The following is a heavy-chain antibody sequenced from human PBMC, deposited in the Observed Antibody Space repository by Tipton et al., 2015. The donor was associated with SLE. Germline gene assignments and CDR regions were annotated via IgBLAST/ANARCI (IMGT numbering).Heavy chain of an antibody. CDR2: INHSGST. CDR1: GGSFSGYY. Sequence: TLSLTCAVYGGSFSGYYWSWIRQPPGKGLEWIGEINHSGSTNYNPSHKSRVTISVDTSKNQFSLKLSSVTAADTAVYYCASWGLLREGAFVIWGQGTMVTV. J-gene: IGHJ3*02. D-gene: IGHD1-26*01. CDR3: ASWGLLREGAFVI. V-gene: IGHV4-34*01.